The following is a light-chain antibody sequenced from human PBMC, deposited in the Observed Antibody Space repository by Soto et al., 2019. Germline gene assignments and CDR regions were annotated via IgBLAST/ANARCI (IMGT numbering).Light chain of an antibody. CDR2: DAS. Sequence: EIVLTQSPATLSLSPGERATLSCRASQSVSSYLAWYQQKPGQAPRLLIYDASNRATGIPARFSGSGCGTDFTLTISSLEPEDFAVYYCQQRSNSFTFGGGTKVEIK. CDR3: QQRSNSFT. V-gene: IGKV3-11*01. J-gene: IGKJ4*01. CDR1: QSVSSY.